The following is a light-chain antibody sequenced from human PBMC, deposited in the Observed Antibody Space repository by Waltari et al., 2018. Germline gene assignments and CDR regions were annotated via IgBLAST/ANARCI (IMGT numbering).Light chain of an antibody. Sequence: EIVLTQSPATLSLSPGERATLSYRASQSVSSYLAWYQQKPGQAPRLLIYDASNRATGIPARFSGSGSGTDFTLTISSLEPEDFAVYYCQQRSNYTFGQGTKLEIK. V-gene: IGKV3-11*01. CDR2: DAS. CDR1: QSVSSY. CDR3: QQRSNYT. J-gene: IGKJ2*01.